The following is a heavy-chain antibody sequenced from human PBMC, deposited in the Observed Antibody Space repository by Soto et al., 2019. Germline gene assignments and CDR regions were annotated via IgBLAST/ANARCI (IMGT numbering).Heavy chain of an antibody. J-gene: IGHJ4*02. CDR1: GFPFGDHY. CDR3: ARDPLYYGSGFDY. V-gene: IGHV3-11*01. CDR2: ISSGSTTI. D-gene: IGHD3-10*01. Sequence: GGSLRLSCVASGFPFGDHYMSWIRQAPGKGLEWISYISSGSTTIYYADSVKGRFTISRDDAKNSLYLQMNSLRAEDTALYYCARDPLYYGSGFDYWGQGTLVTVSS.